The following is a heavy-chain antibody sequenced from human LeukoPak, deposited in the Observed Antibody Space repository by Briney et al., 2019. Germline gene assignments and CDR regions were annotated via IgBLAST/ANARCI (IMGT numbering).Heavy chain of an antibody. CDR3: ARNSRGGNSGDWFDP. CDR1: GFTFSSAA. J-gene: IGHJ5*02. CDR2: ISSSGGST. D-gene: IGHD4-23*01. V-gene: IGHV3-23*01. Sequence: PGGSLRLSCAASGFTFSSAAMSWVRQAPGKGLEWVSIISSSGGSTYYADSVKGRFIISRDNSKNTLYLQMNSLRAEDTAVYYCARNSRGGNSGDWFDPWGQGTLVTVSS.